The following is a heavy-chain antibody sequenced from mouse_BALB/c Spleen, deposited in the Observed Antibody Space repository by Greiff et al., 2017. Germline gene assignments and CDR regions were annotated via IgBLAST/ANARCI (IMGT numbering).Heavy chain of an antibody. CDR1: GFNIKDYY. D-gene: IGHD2-4*01. CDR3: AMITTGAWFAY. V-gene: IGHV14-1*02. Sequence: EVQLQQSGAELVRPGALVKLSCKASGFNIKDYYMHGVKQRPEQGLEWIGWIDPENGNTIYDPKFQGKASITADTSSNTAYLQLSSLTSEDTAVYYCAMITTGAWFAYWGQGTLVTVSA. CDR2: IDPENGNT. J-gene: IGHJ3*01.